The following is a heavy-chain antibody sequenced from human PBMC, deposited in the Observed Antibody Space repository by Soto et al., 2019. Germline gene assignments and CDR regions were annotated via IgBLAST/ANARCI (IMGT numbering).Heavy chain of an antibody. Sequence: QVQLVQSGAEVKKPGSSVKVSCKASGGTFSSYAISWVRQAPGQGLEWMGGIIPIFGTANYAQKFQGRVTITADESTSTAYMELSSRRSEDTAVYYCARDGRYGDYEGGDYWGQGTLVTVSS. CDR2: IIPIFGTA. J-gene: IGHJ4*02. D-gene: IGHD4-17*01. CDR1: GGTFSSYA. V-gene: IGHV1-69*01. CDR3: ARDGRYGDYEGGDY.